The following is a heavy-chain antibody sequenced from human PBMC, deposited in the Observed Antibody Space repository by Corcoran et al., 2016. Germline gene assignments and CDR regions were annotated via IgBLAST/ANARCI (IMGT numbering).Heavy chain of an antibody. Sequence: EVQLVESGGGLVKPGGSLRLSCAASGFTFSSYSMNWVRQAPGKGLEWVSSISSSSSYIYYADSVKGRFTISRDNAKNSLYLQMNSLRAEDTALYYCARGDDSSGYCWGWGQGTLVTVSS. J-gene: IGHJ4*02. CDR1: GFTFSSYS. CDR2: ISSSSSYI. D-gene: IGHD3-22*01. V-gene: IGHV3-21*01. CDR3: ARGDDSSGYCWG.